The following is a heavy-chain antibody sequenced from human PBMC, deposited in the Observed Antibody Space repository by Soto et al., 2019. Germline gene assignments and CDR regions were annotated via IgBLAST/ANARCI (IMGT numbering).Heavy chain of an antibody. J-gene: IGHJ3*02. CDR3: ARVGAKQLPLMGAFDI. D-gene: IGHD6-13*01. V-gene: IGHV4-4*07. Sequence: SETLSLTCTVSGGSISSYYWSWIRQPAGKGLEWIGRIYTSGSTNYNPSLKSRVTMSVDTSKNQFSLKLSSVNAADTAVYYCARVGAKQLPLMGAFDIWGQGTMVTVSS. CDR2: IYTSGST. CDR1: GGSISSYY.